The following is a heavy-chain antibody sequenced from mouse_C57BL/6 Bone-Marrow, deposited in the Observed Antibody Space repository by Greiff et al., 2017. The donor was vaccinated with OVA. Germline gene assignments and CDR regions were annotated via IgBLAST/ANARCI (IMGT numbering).Heavy chain of an antibody. CDR2: IDPENGDT. D-gene: IGHD2-1*01. CDR3: TLTYPYGNTDY. J-gene: IGHJ4*01. V-gene: IGHV14-4*01. CDR1: GFNIKDDY. Sequence: EVQLQQSGAELVRPGASVKLSCTASGFNIKDDYMHWVKQRPEQGLEWIGWIDPENGDTEYASKFQGKATITADTSSNTAYLQLSSLTSEDTAVYYCTLTYPYGNTDYWGQGTSVTVSS.